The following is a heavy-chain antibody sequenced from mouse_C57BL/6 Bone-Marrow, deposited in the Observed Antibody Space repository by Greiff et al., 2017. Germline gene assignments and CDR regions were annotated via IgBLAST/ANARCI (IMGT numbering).Heavy chain of an antibody. CDR2: IYPRSGNT. CDR3: ARSGKGY. J-gene: IGHJ2*01. D-gene: IGHD4-1*01. Sequence: VQLQQSGAELARPGASVKLSCKASGYTFTSYGISWVKQRTGQGLEWIGEIYPRSGNTYSNEKFKGKATLTADKSSSTAYMELRSLTSEDSAVYFCARSGKGYWGQGTTLTVAS. V-gene: IGHV1-81*01. CDR1: GYTFTSYG.